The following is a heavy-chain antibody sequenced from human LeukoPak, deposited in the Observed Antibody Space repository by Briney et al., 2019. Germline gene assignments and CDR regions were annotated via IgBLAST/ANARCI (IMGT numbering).Heavy chain of an antibody. V-gene: IGHV1-46*01. CDR1: GYTFTSYY. Sequence: ASVKVSCKASGYTFTSYYMHWVRQAPGQGLEWMGIINPSGGSTSYAQKLQGRVTMTRDTSISTAYMELGRLRSEDTAVYYCARRSDDYDSSAYYHWGQGTLVTVSS. D-gene: IGHD3-22*01. J-gene: IGHJ4*02. CDR2: INPSGGST. CDR3: ARRSDDYDSSAYYH.